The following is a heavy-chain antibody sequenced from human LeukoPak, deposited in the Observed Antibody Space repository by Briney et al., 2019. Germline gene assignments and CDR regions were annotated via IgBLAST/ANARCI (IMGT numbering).Heavy chain of an antibody. D-gene: IGHD6-13*01. V-gene: IGHV3-23*01. CDR1: GFTFSSYT. CDR2: ISGSGGST. J-gene: IGHJ4*02. Sequence: GGSLRLSCAASGFTFSSYTMSWVRQAPGKGLEWVSAISGSGGSTYYADSVKGRFTISRDNSKNTLYLQMNSLRAEDTAVYYCAKDLLAAAVLYYFDYWGQGTLVTVSS. CDR3: AKDLLAAAVLYYFDY.